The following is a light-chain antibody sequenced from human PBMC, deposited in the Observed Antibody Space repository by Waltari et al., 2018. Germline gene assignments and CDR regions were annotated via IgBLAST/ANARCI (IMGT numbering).Light chain of an antibody. V-gene: IGKV1-39*01. CDR3: QQSLSLPDT. Sequence: DIQMTQSPSSLSASVGDRVTITCRASQDISMYLNWYQQEPGKAPNLLISGAFSLQSGVPSRFSGSGSGTDFTLTISILQPEDSATYYCQQSLSLPDTFGGGTKVEIK. CDR2: GAF. J-gene: IGKJ4*01. CDR1: QDISMY.